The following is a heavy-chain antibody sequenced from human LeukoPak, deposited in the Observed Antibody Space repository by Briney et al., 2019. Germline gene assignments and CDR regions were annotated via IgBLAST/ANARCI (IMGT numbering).Heavy chain of an antibody. D-gene: IGHD5-18*01. CDR3: ARGRNVDTSMVNDY. J-gene: IGHJ4*02. V-gene: IGHV3-30*04. Sequence: GGSLRLSCAASGFTFSSYAMHWVRQAPGKGLEWVTVISYDGSNKYYADSVKGRFTIYRDNSKNTVYLQMNSLRGEDTAVYYCARGRNVDTSMVNDYWGQGTLVTVSS. CDR1: GFTFSSYA. CDR2: ISYDGSNK.